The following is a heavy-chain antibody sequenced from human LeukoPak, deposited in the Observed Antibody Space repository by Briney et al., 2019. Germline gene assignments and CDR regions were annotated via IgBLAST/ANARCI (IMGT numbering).Heavy chain of an antibody. Sequence: ASVKVSCKASGYTFTGYYMHWVRQAPGQGLEWMGWINPNSGGTNYAQKFQGRVTMTMDTSITTAYMELSRLRPDDTAVYYCARSGSYQSTFDPWGQGTLVTVSS. CDR2: INPNSGGT. V-gene: IGHV1-2*02. CDR1: GYTFTGYY. CDR3: ARSGSYQSTFDP. D-gene: IGHD1-26*01. J-gene: IGHJ5*02.